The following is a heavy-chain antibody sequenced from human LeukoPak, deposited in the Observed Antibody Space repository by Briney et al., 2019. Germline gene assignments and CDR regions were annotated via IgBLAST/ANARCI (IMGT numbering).Heavy chain of an antibody. J-gene: IGHJ4*02. V-gene: IGHV4-34*01. D-gene: IGHD6-6*01. CDR1: GGSFSGYY. Sequence: SETLSLTCAVYGGSFSGYYWSWIRQPPGKGLEWIGEINHSGSTDYNPSLKSRVTISVDTSKNQFSLKLSSVTAADTAVYYCAREGQLVPVDYWGQGTLVTVSS. CDR3: AREGQLVPVDY. CDR2: INHSGST.